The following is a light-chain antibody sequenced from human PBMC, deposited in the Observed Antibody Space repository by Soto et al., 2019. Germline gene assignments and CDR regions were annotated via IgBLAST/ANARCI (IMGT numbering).Light chain of an antibody. V-gene: IGLV2-11*01. CDR1: SSDVGGYHY. CDR3: CSYAGSYKGYV. Sequence: QSALTQPRSVSGSPGQSVTISCTGTSSDVGGYHYVSWYQQHPGKAPKLMNYDVSKRPSGVPDRFSGSKSGNTASLTISGLQAEDEADYYCCSYAGSYKGYVFGTGTKVTVL. CDR2: DVS. J-gene: IGLJ1*01.